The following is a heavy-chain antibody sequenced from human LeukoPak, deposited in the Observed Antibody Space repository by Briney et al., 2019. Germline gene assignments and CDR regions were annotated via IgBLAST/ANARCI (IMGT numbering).Heavy chain of an antibody. CDR1: GFTFSSYA. CDR3: ARDGRYCSSTTCYIDYYYGMDV. J-gene: IGHJ6*02. V-gene: IGHV3-30-3*01. Sequence: GRSLRLSCAASGFTFSSYAMHWVRQAPGKGLEWVAVISYDGSNKYYADSVKGRFTISRDNSKNTLYLQMNSLRAEDTAVYYCARDGRYCSSTTCYIDYYYGMDVRGQGTTVTVSS. CDR2: ISYDGSNK. D-gene: IGHD2-2*02.